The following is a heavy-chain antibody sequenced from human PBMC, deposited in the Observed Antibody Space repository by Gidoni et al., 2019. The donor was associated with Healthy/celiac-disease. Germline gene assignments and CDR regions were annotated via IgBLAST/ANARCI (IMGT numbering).Heavy chain of an antibody. Sequence: QVQLQQWGAGLLKPSETLSLTCAVYGGSFSGYYWSWIRQPPGKGLEWIGGINHSGSTNYNPSLKSRVTISVDTSKNQFSLKLSSVTAADTAVYYCARPRGYYGGNPFDAFDIWGQGTMVTVSS. V-gene: IGHV4-34*01. J-gene: IGHJ3*02. CDR2: INHSGST. CDR1: GGSFSGYY. D-gene: IGHD4-17*01. CDR3: ARPRGYYGGNPFDAFDI.